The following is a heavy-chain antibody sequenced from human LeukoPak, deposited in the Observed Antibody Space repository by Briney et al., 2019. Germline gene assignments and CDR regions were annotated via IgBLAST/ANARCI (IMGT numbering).Heavy chain of an antibody. J-gene: IGHJ6*03. Sequence: GGSLRLSCAASGFTFSSYSMHWVRQAPGKGLEWVSGISWNSGSIGYADSVKGRFTISRDNAKNSLYLQMNSLRAEDTALYYCAKGSYYYYMDVWGKGTTVTVSS. CDR1: GFTFSSYS. CDR2: ISWNSGSI. CDR3: AKGSYYYYMDV. V-gene: IGHV3-9*01.